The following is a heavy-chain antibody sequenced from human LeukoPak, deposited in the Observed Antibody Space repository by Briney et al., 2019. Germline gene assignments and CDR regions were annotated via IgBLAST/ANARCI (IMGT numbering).Heavy chain of an antibody. Sequence: SETLSLTCTVSGGSISSYYWSWIRQPPGKGLEWIGYIYYSGSTNYNPSLKSRVTISVDTSKNQFSLKLSSVTAADTAVYYCARVSRFGGYYYGMGVWGQGTTVTVSS. CDR2: IYYSGST. J-gene: IGHJ6*02. D-gene: IGHD3-16*01. CDR3: ARVSRFGGYYYGMGV. CDR1: GGSISSYY. V-gene: IGHV4-59*01.